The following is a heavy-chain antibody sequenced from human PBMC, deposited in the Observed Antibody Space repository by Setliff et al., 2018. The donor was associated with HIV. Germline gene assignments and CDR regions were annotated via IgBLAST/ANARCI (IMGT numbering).Heavy chain of an antibody. Sequence: PSETLSLTCAVSGYSISNGYYWGWIRQPPGKGLEWIGNIYHSGNAYFHPSLKSRVTISVDTSKNQFSLNLTSATAADTAVYYCARFMRGIIIRDYYYGMDVWGQGTTVTAP. CDR3: ARFMRGIIIRDYYYGMDV. CDR1: GYSISNGYY. D-gene: IGHD3-10*01. CDR2: IYHSGNA. J-gene: IGHJ6*02. V-gene: IGHV4-38-2*01.